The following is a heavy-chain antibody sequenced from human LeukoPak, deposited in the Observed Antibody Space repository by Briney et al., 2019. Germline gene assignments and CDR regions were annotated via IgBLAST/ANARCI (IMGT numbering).Heavy chain of an antibody. J-gene: IGHJ4*02. CDR1: GYTFTSYY. CDR2: INPSGGST. Sequence: ASVKVSCKASGYTFTSYYMHWVRQAPGQGLEWMGTINPSGGSTSYAQKFQGRVTMTRDTSTSTVYMELSSLRSEDTAVYYCARDLGGNDLFDYWGQGTLVTVSS. CDR3: ARDLGGNDLFDY. D-gene: IGHD4-23*01. V-gene: IGHV1-46*01.